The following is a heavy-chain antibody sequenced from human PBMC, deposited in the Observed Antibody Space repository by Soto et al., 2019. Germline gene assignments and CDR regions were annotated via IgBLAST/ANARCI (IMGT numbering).Heavy chain of an antibody. CDR3: ARGPFCGNDCYFDV. CDR1: GGSISGFY. V-gene: IGHV4-4*07. CDR2: IYSSGAT. Sequence: TLSLTCTVAGGSISGFYWSWVRQPAGKGLEWIGRIYSSGATKYNPSLRNRVTMSVDTSTDQYSLNLASMTAADTAVYFCARGPFCGNDCYFDVWGQGTQVTVSS. D-gene: IGHD2-21*02. J-gene: IGHJ4*02.